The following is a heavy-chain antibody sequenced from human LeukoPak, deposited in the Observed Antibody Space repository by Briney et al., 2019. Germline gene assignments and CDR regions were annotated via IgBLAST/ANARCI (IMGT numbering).Heavy chain of an antibody. D-gene: IGHD1-26*01. V-gene: IGHV4-59*06. CDR1: GGSISRDY. Sequence: SETLSLTCTVSGGSISRDYWSWIRQPPGKGLEWIGYIYYSGSTYYNPSLKSRVTISVDTSKNQFSLKLSSVTAADTAVYYCARGSSGSYSWGQGTLVTVSS. J-gene: IGHJ4*02. CDR2: IYYSGST. CDR3: ARGSSGSYS.